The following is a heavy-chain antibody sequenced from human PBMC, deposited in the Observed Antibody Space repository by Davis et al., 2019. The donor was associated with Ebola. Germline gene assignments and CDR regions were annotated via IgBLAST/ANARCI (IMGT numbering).Heavy chain of an antibody. V-gene: IGHV3-23*01. Sequence: PGGSLRLSCAASGFIFSSYVMSWVRQAPGKGLEWVSTLGTSADTYYADSVKGRFTISRDNSKSTLYLQMNSLRGEDTAVYYCAKHGSTSCYAGVCYFDYWGQGTLVTVSS. CDR2: LGTSADT. CDR3: AKHGSTSCYAGVCYFDY. D-gene: IGHD2-2*01. CDR1: GFIFSSYV. J-gene: IGHJ4*02.